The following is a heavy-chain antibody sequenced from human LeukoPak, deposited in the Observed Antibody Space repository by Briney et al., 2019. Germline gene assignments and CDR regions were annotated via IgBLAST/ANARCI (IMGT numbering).Heavy chain of an antibody. CDR2: ISYDGSNK. Sequence: GGSLRLSCAASGFTFSSYGMHWVRQAPGKGLEWVAVISYDGSNKYYADSVKGRFTISRDNSKSTLYLQMNSLRAEDTAVYYCATSYYDSSGYYFGEGGQGTLVTVSS. CDR1: GFTFSSYG. D-gene: IGHD3-22*01. J-gene: IGHJ4*02. CDR3: ATSYYDSSGYYFGE. V-gene: IGHV3-30*03.